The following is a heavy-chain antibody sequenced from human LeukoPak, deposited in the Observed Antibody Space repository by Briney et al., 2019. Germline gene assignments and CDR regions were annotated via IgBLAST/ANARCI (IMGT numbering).Heavy chain of an antibody. D-gene: IGHD3-22*01. Sequence: GGSLRLPCAASGFTFSSYAMSWVRQAPGKGLEWVSAISGSGGSTYYADSVKGRFTISRDNSKNTLYLQMNSLRAEDTAVYYCAKDRARTMIVVVPFDYWGQGTLVTVSS. CDR2: ISGSGGST. CDR1: GFTFSSYA. V-gene: IGHV3-23*01. J-gene: IGHJ4*02. CDR3: AKDRARTMIVVVPFDY.